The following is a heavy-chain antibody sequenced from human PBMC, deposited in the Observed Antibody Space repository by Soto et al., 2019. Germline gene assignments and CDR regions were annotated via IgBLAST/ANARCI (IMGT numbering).Heavy chain of an antibody. CDR2: INAANGDT. J-gene: IGHJ5*02. D-gene: IGHD6-13*01. Sequence: ASVKVSGKASGYTFTSYGIHWVRQAPGQRLEWMGWINAANGDTKYSPKFQGRVTITRDTSASTAYMELSSLRSEDTAVYYCVRRHVSATGIDWFDPWGQGTLVTVS. CDR1: GYTFTSYG. CDR3: VRRHVSATGIDWFDP. V-gene: IGHV1-3*01.